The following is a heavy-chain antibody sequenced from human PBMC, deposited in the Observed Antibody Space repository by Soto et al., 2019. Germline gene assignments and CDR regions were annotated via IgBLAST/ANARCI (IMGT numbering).Heavy chain of an antibody. V-gene: IGHV4-59*05. CDR1: GGSISSYY. CDR3: ASSVYSGYDQANNWFDP. D-gene: IGHD5-12*01. J-gene: IGHJ5*02. CDR2: IYYSGST. Sequence: SETLSLTCTVSGGSISSYYGGWFRQPPGKGLEWIGSIYYSGSTYYNPSLKSRVTISVDTSKNQFSLKLSSVTAADTAVYYCASSVYSGYDQANNWFDPWGQGTLVTVSS.